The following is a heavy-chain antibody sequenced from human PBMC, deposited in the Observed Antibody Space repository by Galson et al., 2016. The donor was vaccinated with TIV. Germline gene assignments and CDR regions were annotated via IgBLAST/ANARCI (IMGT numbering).Heavy chain of an antibody. J-gene: IGHJ6*03. Sequence: LSLTCTVSGASVSSDPYYWSWIRQAPGKGLEWIGYIYYSGSTNYNPSLKSRVSTSIDTSKNMFSLKLSSVTAADTAVYFCARERAIYGDYFYYYYMDVWGKGTTVTVSS. CDR3: ARERAIYGDYFYYYYMDV. D-gene: IGHD4-17*01. CDR2: IYYSGST. V-gene: IGHV4-61*01. CDR1: GASVSSDPYY.